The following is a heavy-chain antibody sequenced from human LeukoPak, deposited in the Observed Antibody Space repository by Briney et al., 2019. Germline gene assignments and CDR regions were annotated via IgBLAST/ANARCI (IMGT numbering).Heavy chain of an antibody. V-gene: IGHV1-2*02. J-gene: IGHJ3*02. CDR2: INPDSGGG. CDR1: GSAFTGYY. D-gene: IGHD7-27*01. CDR3: ARGPPQLGMHDPFET. Sequence: GASVKVSCKPSGSAFTGYYIHWARQAPGQGLEWMGWINPDSGGGDIGHKFQGRVAMTRDTSGTTVFMEVRRLTSDDTAVYYCARGPPQLGMHDPFETWGQGTLVTVSS.